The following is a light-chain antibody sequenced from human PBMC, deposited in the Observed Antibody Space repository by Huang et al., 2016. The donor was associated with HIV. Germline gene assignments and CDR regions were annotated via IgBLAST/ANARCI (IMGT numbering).Light chain of an antibody. Sequence: DIQMTQSPSSLSASVGDRVTITCRASQNISNYLNWYQQRPGKAPNRLIFGASSLQSGGQSRFSGSGSGTVFTLTISSRQPEEFASYYGQQTSTAPMYSFGQGTELEIK. J-gene: IGKJ2*03. V-gene: IGKV1-39*01. CDR1: QNISNY. CDR3: QQTSTAPMYS. CDR2: GAS.